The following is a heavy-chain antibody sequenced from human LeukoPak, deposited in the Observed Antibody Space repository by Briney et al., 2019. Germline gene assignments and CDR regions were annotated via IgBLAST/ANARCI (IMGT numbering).Heavy chain of an antibody. Sequence: GESLKISCKGSGSSFTSYWISWVRQLPGKGLEWMGRIDPSDSYTNYSPSFQGHVTISADKSISTAYLQWSSLKASVTAMYYCARELAAAGDNWFDPWGQATLVTVSS. J-gene: IGHJ5*02. CDR2: IDPSDSYT. D-gene: IGHD6-13*01. CDR3: ARELAAAGDNWFDP. V-gene: IGHV5-10-1*01. CDR1: GSSFTSYW.